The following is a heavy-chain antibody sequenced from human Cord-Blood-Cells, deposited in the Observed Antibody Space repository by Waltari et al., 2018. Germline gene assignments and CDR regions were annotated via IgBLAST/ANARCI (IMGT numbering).Heavy chain of an antibody. CDR2: INHSGST. CDR1: GGSFSGYY. Sequence: QVQLQQWGAGLLKPSENLSLTCAVYGGSFSGYYWSWIRQPPGKGLEWIWEINHSGSTNDNPSLKSRGTISVDTSKNQFALKLSSVTAADTAVYYCARGQLWAAPDYWGQGTLVTVSS. V-gene: IGHV4-34*01. CDR3: ARGQLWAAPDY. J-gene: IGHJ4*02. D-gene: IGHD5-18*01.